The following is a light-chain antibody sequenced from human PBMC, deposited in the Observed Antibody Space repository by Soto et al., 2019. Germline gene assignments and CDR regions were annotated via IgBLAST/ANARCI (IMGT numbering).Light chain of an antibody. CDR3: QQYGASPET. CDR2: GAS. Sequence: EIVLTQSPGTLSLSPGERATLSCRASQSVSSNYLAWYQQKPGQAPRLLIFGASNRATGTPDRFSGSGSATDFILTISRLEPEDFAVYYCQQYGASPETFGQGTKVEIK. V-gene: IGKV3-20*01. J-gene: IGKJ1*01. CDR1: QSVSSNY.